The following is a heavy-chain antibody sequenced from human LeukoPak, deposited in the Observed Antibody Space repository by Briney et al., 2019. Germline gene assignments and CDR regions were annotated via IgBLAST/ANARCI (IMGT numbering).Heavy chain of an antibody. CDR2: IKQDGSEK. Sequence: PGGSLRLSCAASGFTFSSYWMSWVRQAPGKGLEWVANIKQDGSEKYYVDSVKGRFTIYRDNAKNSLYLQMNSLRAEDTAVYYCARDFKAVARWDFDYWGQGTLVTVSS. CDR1: GFTFSSYW. CDR3: ARDFKAVARWDFDY. D-gene: IGHD6-19*01. V-gene: IGHV3-7*01. J-gene: IGHJ4*02.